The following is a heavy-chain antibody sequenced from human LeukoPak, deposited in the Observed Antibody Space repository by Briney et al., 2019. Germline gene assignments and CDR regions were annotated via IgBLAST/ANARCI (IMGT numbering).Heavy chain of an antibody. CDR2: ISSSSSYI. CDR3: ARGTIAAAENDY. CDR1: GFTFSSYS. J-gene: IGHJ4*02. D-gene: IGHD6-13*01. V-gene: IGHV3-21*01. Sequence: GGSLRLSCAASGFTFSSYSMNWVRQAPGKGLEWVSSISSSSSYIYYADSVKGRFTISRDNAKNSLYLQMNSLRAEDTAVYYCARGTIAAAENDYWGQGTLATVSS.